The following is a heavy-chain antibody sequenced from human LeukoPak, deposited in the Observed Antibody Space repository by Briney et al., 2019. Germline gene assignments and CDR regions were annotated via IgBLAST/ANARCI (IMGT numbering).Heavy chain of an antibody. Sequence: PGGSLRLSCAASGFTFSSYAMHWVRQAPGKGLEWVAVISYDGSNKYYADSVKGRFTISRDNSKNTLYLQMNSLRAEDTAVYYCASPPTGIAVAGPDYWGQGTLVTVSS. CDR3: ASPPTGIAVAGPDY. J-gene: IGHJ4*02. CDR1: GFTFSSYA. D-gene: IGHD6-19*01. V-gene: IGHV3-30-3*01. CDR2: ISYDGSNK.